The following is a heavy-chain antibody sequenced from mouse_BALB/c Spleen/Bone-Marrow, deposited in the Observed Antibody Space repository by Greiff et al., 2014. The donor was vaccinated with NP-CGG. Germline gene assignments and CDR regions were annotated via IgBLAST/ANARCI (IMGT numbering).Heavy chain of an antibody. J-gene: IGHJ4*01. D-gene: IGHD1-2*01. V-gene: IGHV2-9*02. CDR2: IWADGST. Sequence: QVQLKESGPGLVAPSQSLSITCTVSGFSLTNYGVHWVRQPPGKGLEWLGVIWADGSTNYNSALMPRLSISKDNSKSQVFFKMNSLQTDDTAMYYCARITTATGAMDYWGQGTSVTVSS. CDR3: ARITTATGAMDY. CDR1: GFSLTNYG.